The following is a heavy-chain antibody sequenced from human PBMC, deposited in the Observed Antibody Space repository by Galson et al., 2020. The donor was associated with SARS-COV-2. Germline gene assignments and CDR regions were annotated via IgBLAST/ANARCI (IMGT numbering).Heavy chain of an antibody. CDR3: ARGHDPGDYAAYYYYGGRWGDYYYGMDV. J-gene: IGHJ6*02. Sequence: GESLKISCAASGFTFSSYDMHWVRQATGKGLEWVSAIGTAGHTYYPGSVKGRFTISRENAKNSLYLQMNSLRAGDTAVYYCARGHDPGDYAAYYYYGGRWGDYYYGMDVWGQGTTVAVSS. V-gene: IGHV3-13*01. D-gene: IGHD4-17*01. CDR2: IGTAGHT. CDR1: GFTFSSYD.